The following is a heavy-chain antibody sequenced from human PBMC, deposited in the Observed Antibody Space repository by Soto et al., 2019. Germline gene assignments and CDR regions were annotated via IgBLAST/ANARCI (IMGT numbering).Heavy chain of an antibody. CDR3: ARDVGGSGSY. CDR2: SNEDVSIT. Sequence: EVQLVESGGGLVQPGGSLRLSCAASGFTFSRYWMHWVRQTTGKGLVWVSRSNEDVSITNYADSVKGRFTISRDNAKNTLYLQMDSLSAEDTAVYYCARDVGGSGSYWGQGTLVTVSS. J-gene: IGHJ4*02. CDR1: GFTFSRYW. V-gene: IGHV3-74*01. D-gene: IGHD3-10*01.